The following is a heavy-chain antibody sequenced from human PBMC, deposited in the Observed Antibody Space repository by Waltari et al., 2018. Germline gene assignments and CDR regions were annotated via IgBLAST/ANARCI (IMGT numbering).Heavy chain of an antibody. CDR3: ARELLWFGEFWDY. CDR2: IIPIFGKA. V-gene: IGHV1-69*01. Sequence: QVQLQESGPGLVKPSETLSLTCAVSGYSISSGYYYWIRQPPGKGLEWMGGIIPIFGKANYDQEFQSRVTITADDSTSTAYMELSSLRSEDTAVDYCARELLWFGEFWDYWGQGTLVTVSS. D-gene: IGHD3-10*01. CDR1: GYSISSGY. J-gene: IGHJ4*02.